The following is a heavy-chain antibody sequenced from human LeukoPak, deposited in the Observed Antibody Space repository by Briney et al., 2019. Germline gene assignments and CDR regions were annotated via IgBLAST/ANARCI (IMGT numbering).Heavy chain of an antibody. J-gene: IGHJ6*03. CDR1: AFTFSSYE. D-gene: IGHD6-13*01. CDR3: ARDGSSSWSTYNYYYMDV. V-gene: IGHV3-48*03. CDR2: ISSSGSTI. Sequence: PGGSLSLSCAASAFTFSSYEMNWVRQAPGKGLEWVSYISSSGSTIYYADSVKGRFTISRDNAKNSLYLQMNSLRAKDTSVYYCARDGSSSWSTYNYYYMDVWGKGTTVTVSS.